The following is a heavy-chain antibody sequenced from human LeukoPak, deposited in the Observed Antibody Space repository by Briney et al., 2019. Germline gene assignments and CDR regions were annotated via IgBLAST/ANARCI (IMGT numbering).Heavy chain of an antibody. CDR1: GYSFTNYW. J-gene: IGHJ3*02. Sequence: GEPLKISCKGSGYSFTNYWIGWVRQMPGKGLEWMGIIYPGDSDIKYSPSFQGHVTISADKSISTAYLQWSSLEASDTAIYYCARRWGNWGGAFDIWGQGTMVIVSS. V-gene: IGHV5-51*01. CDR2: IYPGDSDI. CDR3: ARRWGNWGGAFDI. D-gene: IGHD7-27*01.